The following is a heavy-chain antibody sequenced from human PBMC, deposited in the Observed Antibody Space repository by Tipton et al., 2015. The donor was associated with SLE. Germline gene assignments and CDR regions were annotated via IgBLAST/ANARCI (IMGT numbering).Heavy chain of an antibody. Sequence: SLRPSCAASGFTVSSNYMSWVRQAPGKGLEWVSVIYSGGSTYYADSVKGRFTISRDNSKNTLYLQINSLRAEDTAVYYCARGGPNWGSGGAFDIWGQGTMVTVSS. J-gene: IGHJ3*02. CDR2: IYSGGST. CDR1: GFTVSSNY. V-gene: IGHV3-53*01. D-gene: IGHD7-27*01. CDR3: ARGGPNWGSGGAFDI.